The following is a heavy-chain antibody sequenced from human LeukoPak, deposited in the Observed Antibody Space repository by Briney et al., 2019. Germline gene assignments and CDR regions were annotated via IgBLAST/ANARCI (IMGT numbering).Heavy chain of an antibody. J-gene: IGHJ4*02. CDR3: ARGSPFDY. D-gene: IGHD3-16*01. V-gene: IGHV3-30*02. CDR1: GFIFSCYG. Sequence: GGSLRLSCAASGFIFSCYGMHWVRQAPGKGLEWVTFIRYDGSNKYYADSVKGRFTISRDNSKNTLYLQMNSLRAEDTAVYYCARGSPFDYWGQGTLVTVSS. CDR2: IRYDGSNK.